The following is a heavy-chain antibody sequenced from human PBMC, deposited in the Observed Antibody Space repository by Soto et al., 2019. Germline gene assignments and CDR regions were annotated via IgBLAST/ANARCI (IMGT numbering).Heavy chain of an antibody. V-gene: IGHV1-69*04. J-gene: IGHJ4*02. CDR1: GGDLTNSG. Sequence: QVHLVQSGAEMKKPGSSVKVSCKVSGGDLTNSGISWVRQAPGQGLEWMGGIFPLLAMVEYSQKFPGRVTITADESTNTAYMDLGSLKSDDTAVYYCAKEEGAALKSWGQGTLVIVSS. D-gene: IGHD1-26*01. CDR3: AKEEGAALKS. CDR2: IFPLLAMV.